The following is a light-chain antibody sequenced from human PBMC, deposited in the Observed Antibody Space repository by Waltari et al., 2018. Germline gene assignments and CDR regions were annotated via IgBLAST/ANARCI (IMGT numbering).Light chain of an antibody. CDR2: LAS. CDR3: QQSYSTPT. J-gene: IGKJ2*01. Sequence: EIQMTQSPFSLSASVGDRVTITCRAGQSISTYLNWYQQKPGKVPKLLIYLASSLQSGVPSRFSGSGSGTDFTLTISSLQPEDSATYFCQQSYSTPTFGQGTKLEIK. CDR1: QSISTY. V-gene: IGKV1-39*01.